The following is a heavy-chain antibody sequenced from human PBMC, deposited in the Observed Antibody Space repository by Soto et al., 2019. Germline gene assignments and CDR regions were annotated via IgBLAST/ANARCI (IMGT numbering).Heavy chain of an antibody. V-gene: IGHV4-38-2*02. CDR3: ARVAMVIRDSDHFGVDV. Sequence: PSETLSLTCLVSGFPISSTYSWGWLRQPPGKGLEWIGSIPHSGTTSYSPSLTSRVSISVDTSKDQVSLKLTSVTAADTAVYFCARVAMVIRDSDHFGVDVWGHGTTVTVSS. CDR2: IPHSGTT. CDR1: GFPISSTYS. D-gene: IGHD5-18*01. J-gene: IGHJ6*02.